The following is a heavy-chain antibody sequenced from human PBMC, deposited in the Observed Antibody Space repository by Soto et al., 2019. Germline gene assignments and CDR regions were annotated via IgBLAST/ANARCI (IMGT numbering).Heavy chain of an antibody. V-gene: IGHV3-30*18. CDR2: ISYDGSNK. Sequence: VGSLRLSCAASGFTFSSYGMHWVRQAPGKGLEWVAVISYDGSNKYYADSVKGRFTISRDNSKNTLYLQMNSLRAEDTAVCYCAKGKIAAAGSADLFDYWGQGTLVTVSS. CDR1: GFTFSSYG. CDR3: AKGKIAAAGSADLFDY. J-gene: IGHJ4*02. D-gene: IGHD6-13*01.